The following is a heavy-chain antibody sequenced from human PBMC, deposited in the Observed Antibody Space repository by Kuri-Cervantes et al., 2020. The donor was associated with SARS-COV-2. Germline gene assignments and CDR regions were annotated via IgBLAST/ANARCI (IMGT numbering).Heavy chain of an antibody. V-gene: IGHV3-11*04. CDR3: ARGMGRYSSSFDY. CDR1: GFTFSDYY. CDR2: ISSSGSII. D-gene: IGHD6-6*01. Sequence: GESLKISCAASGFTFSDYYMSWIRQAPGKGLEWVAYISSSGSIIYYADSVKGRFTISRDNAKNSLYLQMNSLRAEDTAVYYCARGMGRYSSSFDYWGQGTLVTVSS. J-gene: IGHJ4*02.